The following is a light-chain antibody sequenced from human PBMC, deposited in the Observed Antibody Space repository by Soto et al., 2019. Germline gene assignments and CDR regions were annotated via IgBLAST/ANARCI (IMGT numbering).Light chain of an antibody. J-gene: IGLJ2*01. CDR2: EVT. V-gene: IGLV2-8*01. CDR1: SSDVGAYNY. Sequence: QSALTQPPSASGSPGQSVTISCTGTSSDVGAYNYVSWYQHHPGKAPKLMIYEVTRRPSGVPGRVSGSKSGNPASLTVSGLQAEDEAAYYCSSYAGSSNFVVFGGGTKLTVL. CDR3: SSYAGSSNFVV.